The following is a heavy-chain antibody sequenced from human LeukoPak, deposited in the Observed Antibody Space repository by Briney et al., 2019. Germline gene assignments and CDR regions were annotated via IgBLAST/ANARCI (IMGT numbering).Heavy chain of an antibody. V-gene: IGHV6-1*01. CDR1: GDSVSSNSVT. CDR2: TYYRSKWYN. CDR3: ARALWFGDYHQLDYFDY. J-gene: IGHJ4*02. Sequence: SQTLSLTCAISGDSVSSNSVTWNWIRQSPSRGLEWLGRTYYRSKWYNDYAVSVKSRITINPDTSKNQFSLQLNSVTPEDTAVYYCARALWFGDYHQLDYFDYWGQGTLVTVSS. D-gene: IGHD3-10*01.